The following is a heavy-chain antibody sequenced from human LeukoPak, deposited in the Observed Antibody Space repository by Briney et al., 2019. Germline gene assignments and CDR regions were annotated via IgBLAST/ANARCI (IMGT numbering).Heavy chain of an antibody. V-gene: IGHV3-23*01. J-gene: IGHJ4*02. CDR1: GFTFSNTA. CDR2: MSAYNDRT. D-gene: IGHD3-9*01. CDR3: AQELSDIFVVRTDS. Sequence: GGSLRLSCAASGFTFSNTAMSWVRQTPGKGLEWVATMSAYNDRTHYADSVRGRFTVSRDNSKNTLSLQMNSLREDDTAVYYCAQELSDIFVVRTDSWGQGTLVTVSS.